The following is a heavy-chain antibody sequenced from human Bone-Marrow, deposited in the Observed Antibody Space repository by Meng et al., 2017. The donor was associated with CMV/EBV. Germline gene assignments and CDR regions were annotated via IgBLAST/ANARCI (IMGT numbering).Heavy chain of an antibody. CDR3: ARRMYYDILTGYYDCTWFDP. J-gene: IGHJ5*02. CDR2: MYYSGST. CDR1: ANFY. D-gene: IGHD3-9*01. Sequence: ANFYWSLIRALPGKGLEWIGFMYYSGSTFYNPSLKSRVTMSVDTSKNQFSLKLSSVTAADTAVYYCARRMYYDILTGYYDCTWFDPWGQGTLVTVSS. V-gene: IGHV4-31*02.